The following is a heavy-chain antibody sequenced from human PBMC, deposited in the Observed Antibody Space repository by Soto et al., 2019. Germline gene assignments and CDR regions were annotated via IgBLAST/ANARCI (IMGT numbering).Heavy chain of an antibody. CDR1: GGSISSGGYY. J-gene: IGHJ4*02. Sequence: SETLSLTCTVSGGSISSGGYYWSWIRQHPGKGLEWIGYIYYSGSTYYNPSLKSRFTISVDTSKNQFSLKLSSVTAADTAVYYCARDGYYYGSGSDYWGQGTLVTVSS. CDR3: ARDGYYYGSGSDY. V-gene: IGHV4-31*03. CDR2: IYYSGST. D-gene: IGHD3-10*01.